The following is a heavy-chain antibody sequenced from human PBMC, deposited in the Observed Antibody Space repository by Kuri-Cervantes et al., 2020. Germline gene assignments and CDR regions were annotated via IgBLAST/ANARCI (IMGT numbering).Heavy chain of an antibody. CDR1: GYTFTSYG. Sequence: ASVKVSCKASGYTFTSYGISWVRQAPGQGLEWMGWISAYNGNTNYAQKLQGRVTMTTDTSTSTAYMELRSLRPDDTAVYYCAREGYYDSSGYYYESHYYGMDVWGQGTTVTVSS. V-gene: IGHV1-18*01. CDR2: ISAYNGNT. J-gene: IGHJ6*02. CDR3: AREGYYDSSGYYYESHYYGMDV. D-gene: IGHD3-22*01.